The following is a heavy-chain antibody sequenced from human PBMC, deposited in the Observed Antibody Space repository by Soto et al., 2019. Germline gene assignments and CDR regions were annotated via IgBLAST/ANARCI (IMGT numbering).Heavy chain of an antibody. CDR2: IPYDGSNK. CDR1: GFTFSSYG. J-gene: IGHJ4*02. CDR3: AKEGPRYYYDSSGYYDY. V-gene: IGHV3-30*18. Sequence: GSLRLSCAASGFTFSSYGMHWVRQAPGKGLEWVAVIPYDGSNKYYADSVKGRFTISRDNSKNTLYLQMNSLRAEDTAVYYCAKEGPRYYYDSSGYYDYWGQGTLVTVSS. D-gene: IGHD3-22*01.